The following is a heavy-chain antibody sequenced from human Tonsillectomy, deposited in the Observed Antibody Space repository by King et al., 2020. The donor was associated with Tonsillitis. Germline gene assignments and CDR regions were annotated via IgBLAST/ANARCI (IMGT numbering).Heavy chain of an antibody. CDR2: IYHSGST. CDR3: ARGYYDSSGYYLDY. V-gene: IGHV4-38-2*02. Sequence: QLQESGPGLVKPSETLSLTCTVSGYSISSGYYWGWIRQPPGKGLEWIGSIYHSGSTYYNPSLKSRVTISVDTSKNQFSLKLSSVTAADTAVYYCARGYYDSSGYYLDYWGQGTLVTVSS. D-gene: IGHD3-22*01. CDR1: GYSISSGYY. J-gene: IGHJ4*02.